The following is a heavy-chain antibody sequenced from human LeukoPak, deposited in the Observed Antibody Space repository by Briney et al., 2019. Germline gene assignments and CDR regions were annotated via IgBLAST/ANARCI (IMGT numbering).Heavy chain of an antibody. J-gene: IGHJ4*02. D-gene: IGHD1-14*01. CDR3: VKDRGNHVTDY. CDR2: ICYSGST. V-gene: IGHV4-61*02. CDR1: GGSISSGNFY. Sequence: SQTLSLTCTVSGGSISSGNFYWSWIRQPAGKGLEWIGSICYSGSTYYNPSLKSRVTISVDTSKNQFSLKLSSVTAADTAVYYCVKDRGNHVTDYWGQGILVTVSS.